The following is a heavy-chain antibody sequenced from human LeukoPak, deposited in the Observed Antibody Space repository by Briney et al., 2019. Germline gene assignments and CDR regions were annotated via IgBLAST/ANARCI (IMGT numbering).Heavy chain of an antibody. CDR1: GYTFTSYA. V-gene: IGHV1-3*01. Sequence: ASVKVTCKASGYTFTSYATHWVRQAPGQRLEWMGWINAGNGNTKYSQKFQGRVTITRDTSASTAYMELSSLRSEDTAVYYCARGAGYSSGWYHIWGQGTMVTVSS. D-gene: IGHD6-19*01. CDR2: INAGNGNT. CDR3: ARGAGYSSGWYHI. J-gene: IGHJ3*02.